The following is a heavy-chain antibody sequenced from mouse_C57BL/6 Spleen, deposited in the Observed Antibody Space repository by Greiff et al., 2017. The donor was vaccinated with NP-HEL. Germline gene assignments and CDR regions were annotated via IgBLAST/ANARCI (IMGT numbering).Heavy chain of an antibody. J-gene: IGHJ1*03. CDR3: ARGIWGNGYFEV. CDR1: GFTFSDYY. Sequence: EVMLVESEGGLVQPGSSMKLSCTASGFTFSDYYMAWVRQVPEKGLEWVANINYDGSSTYYLDSLKSRFIISRDNAKNILYLQMSSLKSEDTATYYCARGIWGNGYFEVWGTGTTVTVSS. V-gene: IGHV5-16*01. CDR2: INYDGSST.